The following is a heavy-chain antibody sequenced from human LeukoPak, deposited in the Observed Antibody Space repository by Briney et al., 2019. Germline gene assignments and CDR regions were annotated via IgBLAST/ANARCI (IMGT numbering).Heavy chain of an antibody. J-gene: IGHJ3*02. Sequence: AGGSLRLSCAASGFTFSSYAMSWVRQAPEKGLEWVSAISGSGGSTYYADSVKGRFTISRDNSKNTLYLQMNSLRAEDTAVYYCARGLEYQLLGPFDIWGQGTMVTVSS. CDR2: ISGSGGST. V-gene: IGHV3-23*01. CDR1: GFTFSSYA. CDR3: ARGLEYQLLGPFDI. D-gene: IGHD2-2*01.